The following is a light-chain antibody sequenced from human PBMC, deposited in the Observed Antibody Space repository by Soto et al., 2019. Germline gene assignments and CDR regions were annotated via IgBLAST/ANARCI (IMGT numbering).Light chain of an antibody. CDR3: QQYGHSPPFT. CDR1: QSVSSSS. J-gene: IGKJ3*01. Sequence: ELVLTQSPGTLSLSPGERATLSCRASQSVSSSSLAWYQQNPGQAPRLLIYGASSRATAIPDRFSASGSGTDFTLTISRLEPEDFAVYYCQQYGHSPPFTFGPGTKVDIK. CDR2: GAS. V-gene: IGKV3-20*01.